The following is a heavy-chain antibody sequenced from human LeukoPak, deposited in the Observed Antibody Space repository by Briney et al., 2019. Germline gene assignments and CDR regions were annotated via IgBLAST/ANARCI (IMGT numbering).Heavy chain of an antibody. D-gene: IGHD5-12*01. V-gene: IGHV3-30*02. J-gene: IGHJ6*03. Sequence: GGSLRLSCAASGFTFSSYGMHWVRQAPGKGLEWVAFIRYDGSNKYYADSVKGRFTTSRDNSKNTLYLQMNSLRAEDTAVYYCARGLRDYYYMDVWGKGTTVTVSS. CDR1: GFTFSSYG. CDR2: IRYDGSNK. CDR3: ARGLRDYYYMDV.